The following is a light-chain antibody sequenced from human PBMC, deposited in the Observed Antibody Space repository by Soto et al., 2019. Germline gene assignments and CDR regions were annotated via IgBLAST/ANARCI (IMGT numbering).Light chain of an antibody. CDR3: SSYTSSQAYV. V-gene: IGLV2-14*01. CDR2: EVS. Sequence: QSVLAQPSSVSGSPGQSITISCTGTSSDVGGYNYVSWYQQHPGKAPQLMIYEVSNRPSGVSNRFSGSKSGNTASLTISGLQAEDEADYFCSSYTSSQAYVFGTGTKVTVL. CDR1: SSDVGGYNY. J-gene: IGLJ1*01.